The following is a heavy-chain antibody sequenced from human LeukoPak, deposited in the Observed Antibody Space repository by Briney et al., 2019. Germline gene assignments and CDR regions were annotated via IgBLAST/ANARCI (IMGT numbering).Heavy chain of an antibody. J-gene: IGHJ4*02. CDR2: ISSGGTTI. CDR3: ARGYAGTLFY. D-gene: IGHD4-23*01. Sequence: PGGSLRLSCAASGFSFSSYEMNWVRQAPGKGLEWVSYISSGGTTIYYADSVKGRFTVSRDNAKNSPYLQMNSLRVEDTGVYYCARGYAGTLFYWGQGTLVTVSS. CDR1: GFSFSSYE. V-gene: IGHV3-48*03.